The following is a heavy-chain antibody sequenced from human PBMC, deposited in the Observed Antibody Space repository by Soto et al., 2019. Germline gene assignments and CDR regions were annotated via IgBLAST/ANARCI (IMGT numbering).Heavy chain of an antibody. D-gene: IGHD3-22*01. J-gene: IGHJ4*02. CDR3: ARHYSSFD. CDR2: IYYSGIT. Sequence: PSETLSLTCTVSNGSISGRGYYWNWIRQHPKKGLEWIGYIYYSGITYYNPSLKSRLTISLDASKSQFSLRLSSVTAADTAVYYCARHYSSFDWGQGTLVTVSS. CDR1: NGSISGRGYY. V-gene: IGHV4-31*03.